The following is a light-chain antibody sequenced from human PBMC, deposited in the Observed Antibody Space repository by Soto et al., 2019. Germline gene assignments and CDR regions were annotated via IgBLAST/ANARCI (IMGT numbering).Light chain of an antibody. Sequence: DIVMTQSPDSLALSLGETATINCKSSQGLLYRSNNENYLAWYQQKQGKAPKLLIYSTSSLQSGVPSRFSGSGSGTEFSLTISSLQPEDFAVYYCQQSYSMPVTFGPGTKVDIK. J-gene: IGKJ3*01. V-gene: IGKV4-1*01. CDR2: STS. CDR1: QGLLYRSNNENY. CDR3: QQSYSMPVT.